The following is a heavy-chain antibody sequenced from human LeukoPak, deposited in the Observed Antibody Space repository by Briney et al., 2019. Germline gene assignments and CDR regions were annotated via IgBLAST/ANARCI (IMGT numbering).Heavy chain of an antibody. CDR1: GGSFSGYF. Sequence: SETLSLTCVVYGGSFSGYFWSWIRQPPGKGLEWIGEIYHSGSPNYNPSLKSRVTISVDKSKNQFSLKLSSVTAADTAVYYCACVRGYCSSTSCYNWFDPWGQGTLVTVSS. D-gene: IGHD2-2*01. V-gene: IGHV4-34*01. CDR2: IYHSGSP. J-gene: IGHJ5*02. CDR3: ACVRGYCSSTSCYNWFDP.